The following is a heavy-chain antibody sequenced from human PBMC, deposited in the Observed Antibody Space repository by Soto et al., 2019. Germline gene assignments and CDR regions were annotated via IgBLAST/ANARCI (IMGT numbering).Heavy chain of an antibody. CDR1: GFTFSSYA. D-gene: IGHD2-2*01. CDR3: ATQGYCSSTSCAPVWWFDP. Sequence: GGSLRLSCAASGFTFSSYAMSWVRQAPGKGLEWVSGISGSGGSTYYADSVKGRFTISRDNSKNTLYLQMNSLRAEDTAVYDWATQGYCSSTSCAPVWWFDPWGQGTLVTVSS. CDR2: ISGSGGST. J-gene: IGHJ5*02. V-gene: IGHV3-23*01.